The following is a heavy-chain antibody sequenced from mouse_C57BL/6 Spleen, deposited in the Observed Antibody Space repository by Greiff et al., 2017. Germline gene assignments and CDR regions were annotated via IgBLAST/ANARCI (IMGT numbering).Heavy chain of an antibody. Sequence: EVKVVESGGDLVKPGGSLKLSCAASGFTFSSYGMSWVRQTPDKRLEWVATISSGGSYTYYPDSVKGRFTISRDNAKNTLYLQMSSLKSEDTAMYYCARHSSYGNYYFDYWGQGTTLTVSS. CDR1: GFTFSSYG. J-gene: IGHJ2*01. CDR2: ISSGGSYT. D-gene: IGHD2-10*01. CDR3: ARHSSYGNYYFDY. V-gene: IGHV5-6*01.